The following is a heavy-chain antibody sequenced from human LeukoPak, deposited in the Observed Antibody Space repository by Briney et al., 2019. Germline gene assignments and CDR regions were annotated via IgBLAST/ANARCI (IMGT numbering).Heavy chain of an antibody. D-gene: IGHD3-10*01. CDR3: AKDGHGSGSYYNPVGSYFDS. J-gene: IGHJ4*02. V-gene: IGHV3-23*01. Sequence: PGGSLRLSCAASGFTFRTYAMSWVRQAPGKGLEWVSTITGSGGSTYLADSVKGRFTISRDNSKNTLFLQMNSLRAEDTAIYKCAKDGHGSGSYYNPVGSYFDSWGQGSPVTVSS. CDR1: GFTFRTYA. CDR2: ITGSGGST.